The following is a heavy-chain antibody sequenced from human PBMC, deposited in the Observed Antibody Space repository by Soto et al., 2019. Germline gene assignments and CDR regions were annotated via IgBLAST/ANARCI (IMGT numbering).Heavy chain of an antibody. CDR1: GFSLNTDGVG. Sequence: QITLKESGPTLVKPTQTLTLTYTFSGFSLNTDGVGVGWIRQPPGKALEWLALIYWDDDKRYSPFLKNRITITKDTSKNQVVLTMTNMDPVDTATYYAEHDSSGYLGFDSWGQGILVTVSS. J-gene: IGHJ4*02. CDR2: IYWDDDK. V-gene: IGHV2-5*02. CDR3: EHDSSGYLGFDS. D-gene: IGHD3-22*01.